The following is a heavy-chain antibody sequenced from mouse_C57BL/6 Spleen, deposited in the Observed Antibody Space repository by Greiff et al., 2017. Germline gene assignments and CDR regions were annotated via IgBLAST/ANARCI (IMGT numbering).Heavy chain of an antibody. D-gene: IGHD1-1*01. CDR3: ARRGVYYGSSYDFDY. CDR1: GFTFSSYT. J-gene: IGHJ2*01. V-gene: IGHV5-9*01. CDR2: ISGGGGNT. Sequence: EVKLMESGGGLVKPGGSLKLSCAASGFTFSSYTMSWVRQTPEKRLEWVATISGGGGNTYYPDSVKGRFTISRDNAKYTLYLQMSSLRSEDTALYYCARRGVYYGSSYDFDYWGQVTTLTVSS.